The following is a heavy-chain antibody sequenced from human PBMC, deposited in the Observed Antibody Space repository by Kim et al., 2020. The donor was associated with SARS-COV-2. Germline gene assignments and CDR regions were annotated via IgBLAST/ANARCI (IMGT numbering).Heavy chain of an antibody. CDR2: IRSKANSYAT. V-gene: IGHV3-73*01. D-gene: IGHD6-19*01. CDR1: GFTFSGSA. CDR3: TRREGAGTGDY. Sequence: GGSLRLSCAASGFTFSGSAIHWVRQASGKGLEWVGRIRSKANSYATAYAASVKGRFTISRDDSKNTAYLQMNSLKTEDTAVYYCTRREGAGTGDYWGQGTVVNVSS. J-gene: IGHJ4*02.